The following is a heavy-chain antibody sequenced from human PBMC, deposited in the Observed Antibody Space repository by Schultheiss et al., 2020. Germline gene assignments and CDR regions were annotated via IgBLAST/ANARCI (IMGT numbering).Heavy chain of an antibody. CDR3: ARADGGLYCSGGSCSFFDY. Sequence: GGSLRLSCKASGYTFTGYYMHWVRQAPGQGLEWMGWINPNSGGTNYAQKFQGRVTMTRNTSISTAYMELSSLRSEDTAVYYCARADGGLYCSGGSCSFFDYWGQGTLVTVSS. CDR2: INPNSGGT. V-gene: IGHV1-2*02. D-gene: IGHD2-15*01. CDR1: GYTFTGYY. J-gene: IGHJ4*02.